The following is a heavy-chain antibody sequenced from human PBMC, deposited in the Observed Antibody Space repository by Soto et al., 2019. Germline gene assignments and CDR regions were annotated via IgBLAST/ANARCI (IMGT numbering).Heavy chain of an antibody. CDR2: INTGNGIT. D-gene: IGHD4-17*01. J-gene: IGHJ4*02. Sequence: ASVKVSCKASGYTFTGSVMHWVRQAPGQRLEWMGWINTGNGITQYSQRFQGRVTLTSDTSASTADMELSNLRSEDTALYYCACELDAITVTTLDFWGQGTLVTVYS. V-gene: IGHV1-3*04. CDR1: GYTFTGSV. CDR3: ACELDAITVTTLDF.